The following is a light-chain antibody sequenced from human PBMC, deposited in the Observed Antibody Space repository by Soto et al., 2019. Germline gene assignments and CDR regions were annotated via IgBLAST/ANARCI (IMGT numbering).Light chain of an antibody. V-gene: IGKV3-20*01. CDR2: GES. CDR3: HKYGSSLGT. CDR1: QSVSNNY. J-gene: IGKJ2*01. Sequence: EIVLTESPGTLSLSPGERATLSRRASQSVSNNYLAWYQQKPGQAPRILIYGESNRATGIPDRLSGSGSGTDLNLTISRLEPEDVAVYYCHKYGSSLGTFGQGTKVDIK.